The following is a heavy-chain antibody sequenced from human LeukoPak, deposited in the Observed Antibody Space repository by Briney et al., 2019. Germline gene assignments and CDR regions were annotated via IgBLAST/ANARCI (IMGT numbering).Heavy chain of an antibody. Sequence: SETLSLXCTVSGGSISSSSYYWGWIRQPPEKGREWIGNIYYSGSTYYNPSLKSRVTISVDTSKNQFSLKLSSVTAADMAVYYCATPGSGSSSDYWGQGTLVTVSS. CDR1: GGSISSSSYY. D-gene: IGHD1-26*01. CDR3: ATPGSGSSSDY. V-gene: IGHV4-39*01. CDR2: IYYSGST. J-gene: IGHJ4*02.